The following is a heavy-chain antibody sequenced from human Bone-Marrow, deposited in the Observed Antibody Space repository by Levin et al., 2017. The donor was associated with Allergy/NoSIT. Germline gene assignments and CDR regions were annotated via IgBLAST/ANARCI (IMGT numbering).Heavy chain of an antibody. D-gene: IGHD2-8*01. CDR1: VGSMSSYY. J-gene: IGHJ4*02. CDR3: ARSSTNGLCYNY. Sequence: SQTLSLTCTVSVGSMSSYYWAWIRQPPGKGLEWIGEIHYSGTTNYNPSLKSRVTISVDTSQNLFSLKMTSVTAADTAVYYCARSSTNGLCYNYWGQGSLVTVSS. CDR2: IHYSGTT. V-gene: IGHV4-59*01.